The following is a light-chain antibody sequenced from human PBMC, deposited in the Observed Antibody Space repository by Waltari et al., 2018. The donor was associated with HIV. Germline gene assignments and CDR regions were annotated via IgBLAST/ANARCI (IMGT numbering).Light chain of an antibody. CDR3: QQYEKLPLT. J-gene: IGKJ4*01. Sequence: DIQMTQSPSSLSASVGDRVTITCQASQDINKYLNWYQQRLGKAPKLLIYDASNLQTGVPSRFSGAGSGTDFSFNISSLQPEDFATYYCQQYEKLPLTFGEGTRVEIK. CDR1: QDINKY. V-gene: IGKV1-33*01. CDR2: DAS.